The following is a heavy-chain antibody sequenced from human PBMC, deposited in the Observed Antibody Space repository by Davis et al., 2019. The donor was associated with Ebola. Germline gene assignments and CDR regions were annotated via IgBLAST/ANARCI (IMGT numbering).Heavy chain of an antibody. V-gene: IGHV3-23*01. CDR3: ARGSSSSWQPNYYYYYGMDV. J-gene: IGHJ6*04. CDR1: GFTFSSYA. Sequence: GGSLRLSCAASGFTFSSYAMSWVRQAPGKGLEWVSAISGSGGSTYYADSVKGRFTISRDNSKNTLYLQMNSLRAEDTAVYYCARGSSSSWQPNYYYYYGMDVWGKGTTVTVSS. D-gene: IGHD6-13*01. CDR2: ISGSGGST.